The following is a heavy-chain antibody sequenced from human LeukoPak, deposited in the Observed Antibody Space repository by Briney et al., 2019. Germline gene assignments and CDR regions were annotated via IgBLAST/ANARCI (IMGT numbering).Heavy chain of an antibody. D-gene: IGHD3-10*01. V-gene: IGHV3-11*01. J-gene: IGHJ4*02. CDR2: ISSGGDTM. CDR1: GFTFSDYY. CDR3: ARAKGSYSFDY. Sequence: PGGSLRLSCAASGFTFSDYYMSWIRQSPGKGLEWVSYISSGGDTMYYADSVKGRFTISRDNAKNSLYLQMNSLRAEDTVIYYCARAKGSYSFDYWGQGTLVTVSS.